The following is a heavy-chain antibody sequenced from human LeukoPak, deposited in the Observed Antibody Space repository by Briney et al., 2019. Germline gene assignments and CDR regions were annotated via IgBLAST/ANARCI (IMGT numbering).Heavy chain of an antibody. J-gene: IGHJ4*02. V-gene: IGHV3-21*01. CDR1: RFTFSSYS. CDR3: ATEFLGAVAETGDF. Sequence: GGSLRLSCAASRFTFSSYSMNWVRQAPGKGLEWVSSISSTSSNIYYADSVKGRFTISRDNAKNSLYMQMNSLRAEDTAVYYCATEFLGAVAETGDFWGQGTLVTVSS. CDR2: ISSTSSNI. D-gene: IGHD6-19*01.